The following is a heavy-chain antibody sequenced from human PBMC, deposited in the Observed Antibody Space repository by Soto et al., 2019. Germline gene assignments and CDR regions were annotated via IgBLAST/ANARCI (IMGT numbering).Heavy chain of an antibody. CDR1: GFTFSSYS. Sequence: GGSLRLSCAASGFTFSSYSMNWVRQAPGKGLEWVSYISSSSSTIYYADSVKGRFTISRDNAKNSLYLQMNSLRAEDTAVYYCERDKAPIAAIFCDAFDIWGQGTMVTVSS. CDR2: ISSSSSTI. J-gene: IGHJ3*02. V-gene: IGHV3-48*04. D-gene: IGHD6-6*01. CDR3: ERDKAPIAAIFCDAFDI.